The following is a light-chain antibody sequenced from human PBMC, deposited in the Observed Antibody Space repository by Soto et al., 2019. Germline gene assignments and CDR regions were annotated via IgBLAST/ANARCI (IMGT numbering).Light chain of an antibody. CDR3: QQYSSYSLYT. CDR1: QSISGW. Sequence: DIQMTQSPSTLSASVGARVTITCRASQSISGWLAWFQQKPGKAPNLLIYDASTLESGVPSRFSGSGSGTQFTLTISSLQPDDFASYFCQQYSSYSLYTFGQGTKLEI. J-gene: IGKJ2*01. V-gene: IGKV1-5*01. CDR2: DAS.